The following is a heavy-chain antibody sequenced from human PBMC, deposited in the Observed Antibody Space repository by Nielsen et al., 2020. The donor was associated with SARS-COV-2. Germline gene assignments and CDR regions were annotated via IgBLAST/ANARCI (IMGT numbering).Heavy chain of an antibody. CDR1: GFTFSSYA. Sequence: GSLRLSCAASGFTFSSYAMHWVRQAPGKGLEWVAVISYDGSNKYYADSVKGRFTISRDNSKNTLYLQMNSLRAEDTAVYYCARDRWNSFDYWGQGTLVTVSS. CDR3: ARDRWNSFDY. J-gene: IGHJ4*02. V-gene: IGHV3-30*04. CDR2: ISYDGSNK. D-gene: IGHD1-7*01.